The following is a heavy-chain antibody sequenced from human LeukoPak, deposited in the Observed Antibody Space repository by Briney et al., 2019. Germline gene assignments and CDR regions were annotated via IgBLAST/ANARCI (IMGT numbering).Heavy chain of an antibody. CDR1: GGSFSGYY. V-gene: IGHV4-34*01. J-gene: IGHJ5*02. Sequence: SETLSLTCAVYGGSFSGYYWSWIRQPPGKGLEWIGEINHSGSTNYNPSLKSRVTISVDTSKNQFSLKLSSVTAADTAVYYCARKTAYNWFDPWGQGTLVTVSS. CDR3: ARKTAYNWFDP. CDR2: INHSGST.